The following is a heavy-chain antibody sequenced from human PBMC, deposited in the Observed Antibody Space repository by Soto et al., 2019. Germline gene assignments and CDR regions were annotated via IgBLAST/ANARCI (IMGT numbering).Heavy chain of an antibody. CDR1: GFTFSTYG. V-gene: IGHV3-30*02. CDR3: AKEFQWELHAFDI. Sequence: GGSLRLSCAASGFTFSTYGMHWVRQAPGKGLEWVAVMGNDGITTFYADSVKGRFTISRDNSKNTLFLQMNSLRADDTAVYYCAKEFQWELHAFDIWGQGXMVTVSS. CDR2: MGNDGITT. J-gene: IGHJ3*02. D-gene: IGHD1-26*01.